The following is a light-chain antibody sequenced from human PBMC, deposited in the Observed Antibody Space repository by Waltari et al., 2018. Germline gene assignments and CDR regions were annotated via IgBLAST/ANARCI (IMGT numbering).Light chain of an antibody. CDR1: SREVGPYNL. Sequence: QSALTQPASVSGSPGQSLSIPCIRTSREVGPYNLVSLYQHNPGKAPKLIVFEASKRPAGVSNRFSGSKAANTASLIISGLQADDEADYYCCSYAGSGSWVFGGGTKVTVI. J-gene: IGLJ3*02. CDR3: CSYAGSGSWV. CDR2: EAS. V-gene: IGLV2-23*01.